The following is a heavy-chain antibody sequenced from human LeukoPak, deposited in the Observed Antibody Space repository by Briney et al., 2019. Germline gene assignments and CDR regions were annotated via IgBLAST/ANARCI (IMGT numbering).Heavy chain of an antibody. D-gene: IGHD3-10*01. CDR1: GGPITSGLW. J-gene: IGHJ4*02. CDR3: ARGRPYYFDS. Sequence: KSSETLSLTCAVSGGPITSGLWWSWVRQFPGTRLEWIGEVYHTGDTNYNLSLKSRVIISVDKSNLQFSLKLKSVTAADTAVYYCARGRPYYFDSWGQGTLVTVSS. CDR2: VYHTGDT. V-gene: IGHV4-4*02.